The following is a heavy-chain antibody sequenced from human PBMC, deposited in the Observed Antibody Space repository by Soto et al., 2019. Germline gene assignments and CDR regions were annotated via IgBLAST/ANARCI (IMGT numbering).Heavy chain of an antibody. Sequence: SETLSLTCTVSGGSISSGGYYWSWIRQHPGKGLEWIGYIYYSGSTYYNPSLKSRVTISVDTSKNQFSLKLSSVTAADTAVYYCAREVSGYGDYFVDYWGQGTLVTVSS. D-gene: IGHD4-17*01. CDR1: GGSISSGGYY. V-gene: IGHV4-31*03. CDR2: IYYSGST. J-gene: IGHJ4*02. CDR3: AREVSGYGDYFVDY.